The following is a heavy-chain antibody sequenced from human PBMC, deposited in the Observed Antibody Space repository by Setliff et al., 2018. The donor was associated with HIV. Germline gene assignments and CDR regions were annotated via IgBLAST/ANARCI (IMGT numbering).Heavy chain of an antibody. D-gene: IGHD6-19*01. Sequence: ASVKVSCKASGYTFTDYYIHWVQQAPGKGLEWMGRVDPEDGETTYAEKFQGRVTITRNTSTSTAYMELSSLRSEDTAVYFCARVMLAGYSSGPNGYWGQGTLVTVSS. V-gene: IGHV1-69-2*01. CDR2: VDPEDGET. J-gene: IGHJ4*02. CDR3: ARVMLAGYSSGPNGY. CDR1: GYTFTDYY.